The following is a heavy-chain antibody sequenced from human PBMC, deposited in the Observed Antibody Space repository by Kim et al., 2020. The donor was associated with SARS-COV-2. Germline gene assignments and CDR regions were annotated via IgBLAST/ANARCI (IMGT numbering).Heavy chain of an antibody. Sequence: SETLSLTCAVYGESFIGYQWGWNRQPPGTGLEWIGQINHSVSLNHNPSLKSRVTISTDTSNNQFSLKLTSVNAADTGFYYCARGRAGVVPAPVLGIGPYYEYFIMDVWGSGTTGTVSS. J-gene: IGHJ6*04. CDR3: ARGRAGVVPAPVLGIGPYYEYFIMDV. CDR1: GESFIGYQ. V-gene: IGHV4-34*01. D-gene: IGHD2-2*02. CDR2: INHSVSL.